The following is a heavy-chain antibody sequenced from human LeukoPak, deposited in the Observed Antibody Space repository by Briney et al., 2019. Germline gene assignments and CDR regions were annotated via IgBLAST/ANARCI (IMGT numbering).Heavy chain of an antibody. D-gene: IGHD1-26*01. CDR2: IYTSGST. CDR3: ARHGMSGSNTY. J-gene: IGHJ4*02. Sequence: SETLSLTCAVYGGSFSGYYWSWIRQPPGKGLEWIGCIYTSGSTNYNPSLKSRVAISIDTSKNQFSLKLTSVTAADTAVYYCARHGMSGSNTYWGQGTLVTVSS. V-gene: IGHV4-4*09. CDR1: GGSFSGYY.